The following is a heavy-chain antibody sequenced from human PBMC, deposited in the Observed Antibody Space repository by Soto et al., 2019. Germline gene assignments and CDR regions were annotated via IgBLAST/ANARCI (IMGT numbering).Heavy chain of an antibody. D-gene: IGHD3-9*01. Sequence: SETLSLTCTVSGGCISSYYWSWVRQPPGKGLEWIGYIYYSGGTNYNPSLKSRVTISVDTSKNQFSLKLSSVTAADTAVYYCARVFYDILTGTLGGMDVWGQGTTVT. CDR3: ARVFYDILTGTLGGMDV. V-gene: IGHV4-59*01. J-gene: IGHJ6*02. CDR1: GGCISSYY. CDR2: IYYSGGT.